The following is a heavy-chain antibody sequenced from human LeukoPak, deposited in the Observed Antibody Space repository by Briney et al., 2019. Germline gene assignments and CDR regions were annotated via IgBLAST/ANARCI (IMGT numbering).Heavy chain of an antibody. CDR2: IIPIFGTA. Sequence: ASVKVSCKASGGTFSSYAISWVRQAPGQGLEWMGGIIPIFGTANYAQKFQGRVTITTDESTSTAYMELSSLRSEDTAVYYCARAAHDESIAAPNFDYWGQGTLVTVSS. V-gene: IGHV1-69*05. CDR3: ARAAHDESIAAPNFDY. J-gene: IGHJ4*02. CDR1: GGTFSSYA. D-gene: IGHD6-6*01.